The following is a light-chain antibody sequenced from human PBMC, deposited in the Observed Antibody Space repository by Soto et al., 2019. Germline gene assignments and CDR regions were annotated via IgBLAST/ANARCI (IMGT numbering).Light chain of an antibody. CDR1: QDISNY. V-gene: IGKV1-33*01. J-gene: IGKJ5*01. CDR2: DAS. CDR3: QQYDNLPHT. Sequence: DIQMTHSPSSLSASVGDRVTITCQASQDISNYLNWSQQKPGKAPKLLIYDASNLETGVPSRFSGSGSVTDFTFTISSLQPEDIATYYCQQYDNLPHTLGQGTRLEIK.